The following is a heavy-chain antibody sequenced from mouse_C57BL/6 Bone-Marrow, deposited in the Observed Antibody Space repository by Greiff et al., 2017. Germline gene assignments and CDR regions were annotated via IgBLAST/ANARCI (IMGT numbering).Heavy chain of an antibody. CDR2: INPSSGYT. CDR3: ARGGTTVKFAY. Sequence: VQLQQSGAELAKPGASVKLSCKASGYTFTSYWMHWVKQRPGQGLEWIGYINPSSGYTKYNQKFKDKATVTADKSSSTAYMQLSSLTYEDSAVYYCARGGTTVKFAYWGQGTLVTVSA. CDR1: GYTFTSYW. J-gene: IGHJ3*01. D-gene: IGHD1-1*01. V-gene: IGHV1-7*01.